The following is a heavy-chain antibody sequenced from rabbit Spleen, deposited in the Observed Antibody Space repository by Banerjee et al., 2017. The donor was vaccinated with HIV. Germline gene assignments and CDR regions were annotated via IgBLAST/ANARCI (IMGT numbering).Heavy chain of an antibody. Sequence: QEQLVESGGGLVKPGASLTLTCTASGFSFSSSYYMCWVRQAPGKGLEWIACIYAGSSDSTYSATWAKGRFTISKTSSTTVTLQMTSLTAADTATYFCARDVGTSFSTYGMDLWGPGTLVTVS. CDR2: IYAGSSDST. J-gene: IGHJ6*01. D-gene: IGHD8-1*01. V-gene: IGHV1S45*01. CDR1: GFSFSSSYY. CDR3: ARDVGTSFSTYGMDL.